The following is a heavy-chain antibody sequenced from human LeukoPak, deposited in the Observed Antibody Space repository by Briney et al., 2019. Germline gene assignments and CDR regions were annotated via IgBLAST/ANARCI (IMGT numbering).Heavy chain of an antibody. V-gene: IGHV3-23*01. CDR2: ISGSGGST. CDR1: GFTFSSYA. Sequence: PGGSLRLSCAASGFTFSSYAMSWVRQAPGKGLEWVSAISGSGGSTYYADSVKGRFTISRDNSKNTLYLQMNSLRAEDTAVYYCAKGSRITIFGVVTPFDYWGQGTLVTVSS. D-gene: IGHD3-3*01. CDR3: AKGSRITIFGVVTPFDY. J-gene: IGHJ4*02.